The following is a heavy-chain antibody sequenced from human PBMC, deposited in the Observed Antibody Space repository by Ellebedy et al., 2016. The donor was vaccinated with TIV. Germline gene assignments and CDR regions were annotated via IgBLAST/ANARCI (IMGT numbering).Heavy chain of an antibody. D-gene: IGHD2-21*01. Sequence: SETLSLXXTVSSGSINSTSYYWGWIRQPPGKGLEWIGNIYYTGSTYYNPSLKSRVTISVDTSKNQFSLKLSSVTAADTAVYYCAREVIAGINWFDLWGQGTLVTVSS. V-gene: IGHV4-39*02. J-gene: IGHJ5*02. CDR1: SGSINSTSYY. CDR2: IYYTGST. CDR3: AREVIAGINWFDL.